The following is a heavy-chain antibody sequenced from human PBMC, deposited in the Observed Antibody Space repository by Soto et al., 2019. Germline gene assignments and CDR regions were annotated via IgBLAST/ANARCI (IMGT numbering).Heavy chain of an antibody. CDR1: GFTFSSYG. Sequence: GGSLRLSCAASGFTFSSYGMHWVRQAPGKGLEWVAVISYDGSNKYYADSVKGRFTISRDNSKNTLYLQMNSLRAEDTAVYYCANVLRLDYWGQGTLSPSPQ. D-gene: IGHD2-8*01. CDR3: ANVLRLDY. V-gene: IGHV3-30*18. CDR2: ISYDGSNK. J-gene: IGHJ4*02.